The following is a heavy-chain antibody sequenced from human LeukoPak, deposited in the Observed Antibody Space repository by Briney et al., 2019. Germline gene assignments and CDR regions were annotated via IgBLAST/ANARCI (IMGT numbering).Heavy chain of an antibody. CDR1: GFTFSSYG. CDR3: VRDRGYYGDY. Sequence: GRSLRLSCAASGFTFSSYGMHWVRQAPGKGLEWVAIIWCDGSNKYYADSVKGRFTISRDNSKNTLNLQMNSLRAEDTAVYYCVRDRGYYGDYCGQGTLVTVSS. J-gene: IGHJ4*02. CDR2: IWCDGSNK. D-gene: IGHD3-3*01. V-gene: IGHV3-33*01.